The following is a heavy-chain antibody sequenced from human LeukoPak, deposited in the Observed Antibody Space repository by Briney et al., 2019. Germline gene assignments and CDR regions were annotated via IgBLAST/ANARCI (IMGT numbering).Heavy chain of an antibody. CDR2: ISAYNGNT. J-gene: IGHJ4*02. Sequence: ASVKVSXKASGYTFTSYGISWVRQAPGQGLEWMGWISAYNGNTNYAQKLQGRVTMSTDTSTSTAYMELRSLRSDDAAVYYCARATVTTKKVDYWGQGTLVTVSS. CDR3: ARATVTTKKVDY. V-gene: IGHV1-18*01. D-gene: IGHD4-17*01. CDR1: GYTFTSYG.